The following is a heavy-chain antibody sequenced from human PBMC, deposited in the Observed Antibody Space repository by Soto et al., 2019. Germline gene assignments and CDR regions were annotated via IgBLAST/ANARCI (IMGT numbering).Heavy chain of an antibody. V-gene: IGHV4-39*01. CDR2: IYYSGST. CDR3: ARQGYCSSTSCYARLYNWFDP. J-gene: IGHJ5*02. CDR1: GGSISSSSYY. Sequence: QLQLQESGPGLVKPSETLSLTCTVSGGSISSSSYYWGWIRQPPGKGLEWIGSIYYSGSTYYNPYLKCRVTISVDTSKNRFSLKLSSVTAADTAVYYCARQGYCSSTSCYARLYNWFDPWGQGTLVTVSS. D-gene: IGHD2-2*01.